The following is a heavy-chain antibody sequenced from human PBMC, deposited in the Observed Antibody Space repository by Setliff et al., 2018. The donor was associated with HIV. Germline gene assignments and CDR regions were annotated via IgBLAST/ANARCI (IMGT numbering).Heavy chain of an antibody. CDR1: GFSFSIYA. CDR3: AKDDVPRDFDI. J-gene: IGHJ3*02. CDR2: ISGSGIST. Sequence: GGSLRLSCAASGFSFSIYAMSWVRQAPGKGLEWVSGISGSGISTYYADSVKGRFTISRDNSKNTLYLQMNSLRVEDTAVYYCAKDDVPRDFDIWGQGTMVTVSS. V-gene: IGHV3-23*01.